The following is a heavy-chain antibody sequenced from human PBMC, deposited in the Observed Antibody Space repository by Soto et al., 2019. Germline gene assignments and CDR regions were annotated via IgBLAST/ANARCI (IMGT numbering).Heavy chain of an antibody. CDR1: GGTFSSYA. CDR3: ARGELVLEWLLGEGDYYYGMDV. CDR2: IIPIFGTA. J-gene: IGHJ6*02. D-gene: IGHD3-3*01. V-gene: IGHV1-69*13. Sequence: SVKVSCKASGGTFSSYAISWVRQAPGQGLEWMGGIIPIFGTANYAQKFQGRVTITADESTSTAYMELSSLRSEDTAVYYCARGELVLEWLLGEGDYYYGMDVWGQGTTVTVSS.